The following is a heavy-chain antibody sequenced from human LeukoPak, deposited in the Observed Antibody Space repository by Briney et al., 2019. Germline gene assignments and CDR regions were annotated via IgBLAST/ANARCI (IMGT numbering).Heavy chain of an antibody. D-gene: IGHD3-3*01. CDR2: ISYDGSNK. CDR3: AFGYYDFWSGYLDAFDI. J-gene: IGHJ3*02. V-gene: IGHV3-30-3*01. CDR1: GFTFSSYA. Sequence: GGSLRLSCAASGFTFSSYAMHWVRQAPGKGLEWVAVISYDGSNKYYADSVKGRFTISRDNAKNTLYLQMNSLRAEDTAVYYCAFGYYDFWSGYLDAFDIWGQGTMVTVSS.